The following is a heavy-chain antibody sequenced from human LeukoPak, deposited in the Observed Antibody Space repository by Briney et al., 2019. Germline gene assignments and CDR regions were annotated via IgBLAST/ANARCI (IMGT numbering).Heavy chain of an antibody. Sequence: GGSLRLSCAASGFTFSNYAMSWVRQAPGKGLEWVSAISGGGGTTYYTDSVKGRFTISRDNSKNTLYLQMNSLRAEDTAVYYCAELGITMIGGVWGKGTTVTISS. CDR1: GFTFSNYA. D-gene: IGHD3-10*02. CDR2: ISGGGGTT. J-gene: IGHJ6*04. CDR3: AELGITMIGGV. V-gene: IGHV3-23*01.